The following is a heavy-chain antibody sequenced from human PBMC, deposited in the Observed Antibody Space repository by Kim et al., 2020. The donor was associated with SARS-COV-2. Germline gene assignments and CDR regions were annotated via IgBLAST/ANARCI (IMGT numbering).Heavy chain of an antibody. CDR2: INHSGST. V-gene: IGHV4-34*01. Sequence: SETLSLTCAVYGGSFSGYYWSWIRQPPGKGLEWIGEINHSGSTNYNPSLKSRVTISVDTSKNQFSLKLSSVTAVDTAVYYCARRSALFNWNYRSTFDYWGQGTLVTVSS. CDR3: ARRSALFNWNYRSTFDY. J-gene: IGHJ4*02. CDR1: GGSFSGYY. D-gene: IGHD1-7*01.